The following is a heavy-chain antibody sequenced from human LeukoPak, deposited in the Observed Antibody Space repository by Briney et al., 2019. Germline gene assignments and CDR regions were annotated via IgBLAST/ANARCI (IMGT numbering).Heavy chain of an antibody. V-gene: IGHV3-9*01. CDR2: ISWNSSSI. CDR3: VAFMVRGVIILFDY. Sequence: GRSLRLSCAASGFTFDDYAMHWVRQAPGKGLEWVSGISWNSSSIGYADFVKGRFTISRGNAKNSLYLQMNSLRAEDTALYYCVAFMVRGVIILFDYWGQGTLVTVSS. CDR1: GFTFDDYA. J-gene: IGHJ4*02. D-gene: IGHD3-10*01.